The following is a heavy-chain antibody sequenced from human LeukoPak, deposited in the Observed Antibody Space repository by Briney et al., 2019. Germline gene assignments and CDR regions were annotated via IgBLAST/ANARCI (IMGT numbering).Heavy chain of an antibody. J-gene: IGHJ4*02. Sequence: GGSLRLSCAASGFTFSSYSMNWVRQTPGKGLEWVSSISSSSYIYYADSVKGRFTISRDNAKNSLYLQMNSLRAEDTAVYYCARALSAAGAYFDYWGQGTLVTVSS. CDR2: ISSSSYI. CDR3: ARALSAAGAYFDY. D-gene: IGHD6-13*01. CDR1: GFTFSSYS. V-gene: IGHV3-21*01.